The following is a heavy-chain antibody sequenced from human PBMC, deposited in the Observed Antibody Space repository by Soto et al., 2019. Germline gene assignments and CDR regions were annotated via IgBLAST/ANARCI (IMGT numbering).Heavy chain of an antibody. CDR2: ISGSGGST. Sequence: VRLSCAASGFTFSSYAMSWVRQAPGKGLEWVSAISGSGGSTYYADSVKGRFTISRDNSKNTLYLQMNSLRAEDTAVYYCANLNYPTPFYYGMDVWGQGTTVTVSS. CDR3: ANLNYPTPFYYGMDV. V-gene: IGHV3-23*01. D-gene: IGHD2-15*01. CDR1: GFTFSSYA. J-gene: IGHJ6*02.